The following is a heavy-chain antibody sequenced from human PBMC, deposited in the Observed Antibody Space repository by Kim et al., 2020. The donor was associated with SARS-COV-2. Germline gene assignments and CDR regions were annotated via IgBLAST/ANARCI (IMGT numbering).Heavy chain of an antibody. Sequence: SETLSLTCTVSGDSINNYYWTWLRQVPGKGLEWIGYVHYTGFTNYNPSLNSRVTISVDTFQNEFSLKLASVTATDTAVYYCARRLASVPGSGGAVEHWG. CDR3: ARRLASVPGSGGAVEH. D-gene: IGHD3-10*01. J-gene: IGHJ1*01. CDR2: VHYTGFT. V-gene: IGHV4-59*08. CDR1: GDSINNYY.